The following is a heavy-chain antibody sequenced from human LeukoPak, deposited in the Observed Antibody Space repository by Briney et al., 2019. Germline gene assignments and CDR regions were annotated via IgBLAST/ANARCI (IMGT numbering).Heavy chain of an antibody. V-gene: IGHV4-31*03. CDR3: ASHLRFLDDERYNWFDP. CDR1: GGSISRGGYY. J-gene: IGHJ5*02. CDR2: IYYSGST. D-gene: IGHD3-3*01. Sequence: KPSETLSLTCTVSGGSISRGGYYWSWIRQHPGKGLEWIGYIYYSGSTYYNPSLKSRVTISVDTSKNQFSLKLSSVTAADTAVYYCASHLRFLDDERYNWFDPRGQGTLVTVSS.